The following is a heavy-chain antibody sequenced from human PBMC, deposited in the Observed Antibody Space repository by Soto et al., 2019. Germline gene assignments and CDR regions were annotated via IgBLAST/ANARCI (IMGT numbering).Heavy chain of an antibody. J-gene: IGHJ5*02. CDR2: IYYSAST. CDR3: ARGTGWLQIGAWFDP. CDR1: GGSISSYY. V-gene: IGHV4-59*01. Sequence: PSETLSLTCTVSGGSISSYYWSWIRQPPGKGLEWIGYIYYSASTNYNPSLKSRVTISVDTSKNQFSLKLSSVTAADTAVYYCARGTGWLQIGAWFDPWGQGTLVTVSS. D-gene: IGHD5-12*01.